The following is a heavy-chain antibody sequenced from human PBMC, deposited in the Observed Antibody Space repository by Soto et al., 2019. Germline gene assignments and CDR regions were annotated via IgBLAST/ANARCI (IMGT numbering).Heavy chain of an antibody. V-gene: IGHV1-69*12. CDR2: IIPAFGRV. D-gene: IGHD2-2*01. Sequence: QVQLVQSGAEVKKPGSSVKVSCKASGGSLNTYAISWVRQAPEQGLEWMGGIIPAFGRVSYAQKFQGRVTITADDSTSTAYMELSRLRSDDTAMYYCADLSLGYCITTTCPPDYWGQGTLVTVSS. CDR3: ADLSLGYCITTTCPPDY. CDR1: GGSLNTYA. J-gene: IGHJ4*02.